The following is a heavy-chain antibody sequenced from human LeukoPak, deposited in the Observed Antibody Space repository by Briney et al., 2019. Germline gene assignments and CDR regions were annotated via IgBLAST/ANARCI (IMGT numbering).Heavy chain of an antibody. D-gene: IGHD2-2*01. CDR1: GFTFSNYW. CDR3: ARDWGVPAALDAFDI. V-gene: IGHV3-7*01. J-gene: IGHJ3*02. Sequence: PGGSLRLSCAASGFTFSNYWMSWVRQAPGKGLEWVANIKQDGSEKYYVDSVKGRFTISRDNAKNSLYLQMNSLRAEDTAVYYCARDWGVPAALDAFDIWGQGTMVTVSS. CDR2: IKQDGSEK.